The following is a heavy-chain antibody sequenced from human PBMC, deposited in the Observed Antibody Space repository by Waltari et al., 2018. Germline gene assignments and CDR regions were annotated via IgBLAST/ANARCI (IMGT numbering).Heavy chain of an antibody. V-gene: IGHV3-23*01. CDR1: GFTFSSYP. J-gene: IGHJ5*02. Sequence: EVPLLESGGRLVPPGRSLRLSCAASGFTFSSYPMRWVRQGPGKGLAWVPAISGSGGRTYYADSGKGRFTISRDNSKNTLYLQMNSLRAEDTAVYYCAKGVRVITFGRFDPWGQGTLVTVSS. D-gene: IGHD3-16*01. CDR3: AKGVRVITFGRFDP. CDR2: ISGSGGRT.